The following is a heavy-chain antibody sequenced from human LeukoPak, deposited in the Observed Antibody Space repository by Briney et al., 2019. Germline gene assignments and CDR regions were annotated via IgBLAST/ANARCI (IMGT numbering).Heavy chain of an antibody. CDR1: GYSFTSYW. Sequence: GESLKISCKGSGYSFTSYWIGWVRQMPGKGLDWMGIIYPGDSDTRSSPSFQGQVTISAAKPISTSYRQWSSLKASDTAMYYCAISSSNLRYYYYMDVWGKGTTVTVSS. CDR2: IYPGDSDT. J-gene: IGHJ6*03. D-gene: IGHD2-2*01. V-gene: IGHV5-51*04. CDR3: AISSSNLRYYYYMDV.